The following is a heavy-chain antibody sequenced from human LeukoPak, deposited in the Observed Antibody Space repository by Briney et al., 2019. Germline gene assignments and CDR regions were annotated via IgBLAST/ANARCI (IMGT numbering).Heavy chain of an antibody. Sequence: GGSLRLSCVASGLTFKKYGMHWVRQAPGKGLEWLAVISYDGSNKYFADSVEGRLVVSRDNSNNTLYLHMNTLRPDDTGIYYCAAYHASGTFGYFQHWGQGTLVTVSS. D-gene: IGHD1-7*01. CDR2: ISYDGSNK. V-gene: IGHV3-30*02. J-gene: IGHJ1*01. CDR1: GLTFKKYG. CDR3: AAYHASGTFGYFQH.